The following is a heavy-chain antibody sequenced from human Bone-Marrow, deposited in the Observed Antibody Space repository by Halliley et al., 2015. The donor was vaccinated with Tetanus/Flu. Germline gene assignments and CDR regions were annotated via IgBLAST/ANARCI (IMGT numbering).Heavy chain of an antibody. J-gene: IGHJ6*02. CDR3: AREGSFYENLYGTDV. Sequence: TLSLTCSVSGASVWSDSSFWTWIRQAPGKGLEWIGYIYYSGSASYNPSLKGRVAISVDMYRHQFSLTLNSVTAADAAVYYCAREGSFYENLYGTDVWGQGTTVSVSS. V-gene: IGHV4-61*01. D-gene: IGHD3-22*01. CDR2: IYYSGSA. CDR1: GASVWSDSSF.